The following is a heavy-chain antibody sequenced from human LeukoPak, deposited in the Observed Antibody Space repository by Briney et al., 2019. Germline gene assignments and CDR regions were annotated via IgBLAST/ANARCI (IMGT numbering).Heavy chain of an antibody. CDR3: ARRAGYNTGRAWFDP. Sequence: SEPVSLTCIVSGASISSTNYYWGWIRQPPNKGLEWIGIIYHSGTTDYNPSLKSRITMSVDTSKKQFSLKLTSLTATDTAVYYCARRAGYNTGRAWFDPWGQGALVSVSS. J-gene: IGHJ5*02. D-gene: IGHD5-12*01. CDR1: GASISSTNYY. CDR2: IYHSGTT. V-gene: IGHV4-39*01.